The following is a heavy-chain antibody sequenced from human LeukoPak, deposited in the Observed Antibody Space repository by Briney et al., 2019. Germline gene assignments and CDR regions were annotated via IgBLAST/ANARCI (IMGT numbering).Heavy chain of an antibody. CDR2: INAGNGNT. CDR1: GYTFTSYA. V-gene: IGHV1-3*03. D-gene: IGHD2-15*01. Sequence: GGSLRLSCAASGYTFTSYAMHWVRQAPGQRREWMGWINAGNGNTKYSQEFQGRVTITRDTSASTAYMELSSLRSEDMAVYYCASGYCSGGSCYTALDYWGQGTLVTVSS. CDR3: ASGYCSGGSCYTALDY. J-gene: IGHJ4*02.